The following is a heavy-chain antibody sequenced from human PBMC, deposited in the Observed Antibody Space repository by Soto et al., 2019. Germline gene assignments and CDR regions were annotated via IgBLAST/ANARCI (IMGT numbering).Heavy chain of an antibody. CDR2: ISGSSSYI. CDR3: AIVKGPFDY. Sequence: GGSLRLSCAASGFTFGSYAMSWVRQAPGKGLEWVSAISGSSSYIYYADSVKGRFTISRDNAKNSLYLQMNSLRAEDTAVYYCAIVKGPFDYWGQGTLVTVSS. V-gene: IGHV3-21*01. J-gene: IGHJ4*02. CDR1: GFTFGSYA.